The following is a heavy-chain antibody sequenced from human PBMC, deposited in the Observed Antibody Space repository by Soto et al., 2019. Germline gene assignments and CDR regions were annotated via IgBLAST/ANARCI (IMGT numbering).Heavy chain of an antibody. CDR2: IYYSGST. Sequence: QVQVQESGPGLVKLSQTLSLTCTLCGGCISSGDYYWSWIRQPPGKGLEWIGYIYYSGSTYYNPSLKSRVTISVDTSKNQFSLKLSSVTAADTAVYYCARARGARYFDYWGQGTLVTVSS. D-gene: IGHD2-15*01. J-gene: IGHJ4*02. V-gene: IGHV4-30-4*01. CDR1: GGCISSGDYY. CDR3: ARARGARYFDY.